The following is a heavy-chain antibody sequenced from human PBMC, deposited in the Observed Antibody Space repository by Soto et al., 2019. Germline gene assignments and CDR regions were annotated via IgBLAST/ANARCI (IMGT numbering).Heavy chain of an antibody. CDR1: GFTFSSYG. CDR2: IWYDGSNK. J-gene: IGHJ4*02. Sequence: QVQLVESGGGVVQPGRSLRLSCAASGFTFSSYGMHWVRQAPGKGLEWVAVIWYDGSNKYYADSVKGRFTISRDTSKNTLYLQMNSLRAEDTAVYYCARDSSPDYYGSGSYEGFDYWGQGTLVTVSS. D-gene: IGHD3-10*01. CDR3: ARDSSPDYYGSGSYEGFDY. V-gene: IGHV3-33*01.